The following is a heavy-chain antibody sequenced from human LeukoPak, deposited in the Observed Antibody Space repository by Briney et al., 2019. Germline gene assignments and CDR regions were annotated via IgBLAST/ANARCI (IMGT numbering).Heavy chain of an antibody. CDR3: AGQITMVRGVIY. CDR1: GVTFSSYE. V-gene: IGHV3-48*03. CDR2: ISSSVSTI. J-gene: IGHJ4*02. D-gene: IGHD3-10*01. Sequence: GASLRLSCTASGVTFSSYEINWVRQAPGKGLEWSSYISSSVSTIYYADSLKGRFTISRDNAKNSLYLQVNSLRAEDTAVDYCAGQITMVRGVIYCGQGTLVTVSS.